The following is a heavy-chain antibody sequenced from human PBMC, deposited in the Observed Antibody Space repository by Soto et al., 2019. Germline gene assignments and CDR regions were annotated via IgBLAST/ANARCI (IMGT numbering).Heavy chain of an antibody. J-gene: IGHJ3*02. CDR1: GFTFSSYA. CDR3: AKGVFGITWSLDI. Sequence: GGSLRLSCASSGFTFSSYAMSWVRQAPGKGLEWVSGISGSGNGTFYADSVKGRFTISRDNSKNTLYLQMNSLRAEDTAVYFCAKGVFGITWSLDIWGQGTMVTVSS. D-gene: IGHD3-16*01. CDR2: ISGSGNGT. V-gene: IGHV3-23*01.